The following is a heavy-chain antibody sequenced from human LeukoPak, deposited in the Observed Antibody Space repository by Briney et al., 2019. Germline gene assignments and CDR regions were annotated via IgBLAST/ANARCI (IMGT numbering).Heavy chain of an antibody. CDR3: ARLTEYYDSSGYGHPGALDI. D-gene: IGHD3-22*01. CDR2: IYYSGST. CDR1: GGSISSSSYY. V-gene: IGHV4-39*01. Sequence: PSETLSLTCTVSGGSISSSSYYWGWIRQPPGKGLEWIGSIYYSGSTYYNPSLKSRVTISVDTSKNQFSLKLSSVTAADTAVYYCARLTEYYDSSGYGHPGALDIWGQGTMVTVSS. J-gene: IGHJ3*02.